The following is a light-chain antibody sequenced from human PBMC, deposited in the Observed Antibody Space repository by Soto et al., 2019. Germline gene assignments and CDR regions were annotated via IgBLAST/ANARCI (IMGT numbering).Light chain of an antibody. CDR2: HVT. Sequence: QSLLPQPASVSGSPGHSITISCTGTSSDIGHYDYVSWYQQHPGKAPKLMIYHVTYRPSGVSNRYSGSKSGNSASLTISGLQADDEADYYCCSLTTSHTYVFGSGTKVTVL. V-gene: IGLV2-14*03. CDR1: SSDIGHYDY. CDR3: CSLTTSHTYV. J-gene: IGLJ1*01.